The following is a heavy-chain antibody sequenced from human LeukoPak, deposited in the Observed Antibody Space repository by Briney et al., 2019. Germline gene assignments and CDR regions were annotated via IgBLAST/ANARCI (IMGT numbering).Heavy chain of an antibody. CDR2: INPNSGGT. CDR1: GYTXTDFY. V-gene: IGHV1-2*02. CDR3: TSNCDTSGYYSFDY. Sequence: ASVKVSCKASGYTXTDFYMHWVRQAPGQGLEWMGWINPNSGGTSYAQKFQGRVTVTRDTSISTAYMELSRLTSDDTALYYCTSNCDTSGYYSFDYWGQGTLVTVSS. D-gene: IGHD3-22*01. J-gene: IGHJ4*02.